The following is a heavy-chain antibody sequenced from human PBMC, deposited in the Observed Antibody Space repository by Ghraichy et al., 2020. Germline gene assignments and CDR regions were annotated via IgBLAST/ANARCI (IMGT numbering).Heavy chain of an antibody. J-gene: IGHJ6*03. V-gene: IGHV4-34*01. Sequence: SENLSLTCSVYGGTLSGYYWSWIRQAPGKGLEWIAEINQSGNTNHNPSLMSRVTMSIDTSKNQISLKLSFVTAADTAVYYCARVEGYYYYYMDVWGRGTTVTVSS. CDR3: ARVEGYYYYYMDV. CDR2: INQSGNT. CDR1: GGTLSGYY.